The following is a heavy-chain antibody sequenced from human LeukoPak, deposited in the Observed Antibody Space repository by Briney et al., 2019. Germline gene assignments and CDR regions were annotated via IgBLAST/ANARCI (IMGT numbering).Heavy chain of an antibody. CDR2: LNPNSGGT. V-gene: IGHV1-2*02. D-gene: IGHD3-9*01. Sequence: GASVKVSRKASGYTFTGYYMHWVRQAPGQGLVWMGWLNPNSGGTNYAQKFQGRVTMTRDTSISTAYMELSRLRSDDTAVYYCARPVLRSFDWLPENNWFDPWGQGTLVTVSS. J-gene: IGHJ5*02. CDR1: GYTFTGYY. CDR3: ARPVLRSFDWLPENNWFDP.